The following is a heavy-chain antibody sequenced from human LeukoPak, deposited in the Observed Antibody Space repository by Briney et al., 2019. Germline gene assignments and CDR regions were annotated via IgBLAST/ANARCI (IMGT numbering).Heavy chain of an antibody. CDR2: LRGRGGST. V-gene: IGHV3-23*01. J-gene: IGHJ6*02. D-gene: IGHD6-13*01. CDR3: ARDKTRGAAAGIGYGMDV. Sequence: PGGSLRLSCAASGFTLRCYAMAWVRQAPGKGLEWASGLRGRGGSTYYADSVKGRFTISRDNSKNTLYLQMSSLRAEDTAVYYCARDKTRGAAAGIGYGMDVWGQGTTVTVSS. CDR1: GFTLRCYA.